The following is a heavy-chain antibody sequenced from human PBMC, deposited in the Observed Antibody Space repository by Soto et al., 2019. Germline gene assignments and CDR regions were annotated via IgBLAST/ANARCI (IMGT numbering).Heavy chain of an antibody. Sequence: GASVKVSCKASGYTFMSYPLHWVRQAPGQRPEWMGWINAGDDITQFSQKFQGRLTFTRDTSASTGYMELRSLRSEDTAVYYCASDPFTFVRGVIPYFDYWGQGTLVT. CDR1: GYTFMSYP. D-gene: IGHD3-10*01. CDR2: INAGDDIT. J-gene: IGHJ4*02. CDR3: ASDPFTFVRGVIPYFDY. V-gene: IGHV1-3*01.